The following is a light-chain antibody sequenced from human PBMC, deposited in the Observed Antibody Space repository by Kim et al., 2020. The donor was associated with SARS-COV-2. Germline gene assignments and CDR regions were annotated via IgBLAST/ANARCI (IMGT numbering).Light chain of an antibody. J-gene: IGKJ5*01. CDR1: QDIRND. CDR3: LQHNTYPIT. V-gene: IGKV1-17*01. CDR2: GAS. Sequence: GSGVTITCRASQDIRNDLGWYQQNPGRAPKRLIYGASSLQSGVPSRFSGSGSGTEFTLTISSLQPEDFATYFCLQHNTYPITFGQGTRLEIK.